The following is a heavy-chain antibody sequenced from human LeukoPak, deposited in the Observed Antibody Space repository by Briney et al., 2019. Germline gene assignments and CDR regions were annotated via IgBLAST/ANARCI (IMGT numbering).Heavy chain of an antibody. CDR3: ATTAGRWLQSPYGDDY. J-gene: IGHJ4*02. D-gene: IGHD5-24*01. CDR1: GFTFSNYW. V-gene: IGHV3-7*03. Sequence: GGSLRLSCEGSGFTFSNYWMGWVGQAPGKGLQWVSNIKTDGSEKYYVDSVKGRFTISRDNAKNTLYLQMSSLRAEDTAVYYCATTAGRWLQSPYGDDYWGQGTLVTVSS. CDR2: IKTDGSEK.